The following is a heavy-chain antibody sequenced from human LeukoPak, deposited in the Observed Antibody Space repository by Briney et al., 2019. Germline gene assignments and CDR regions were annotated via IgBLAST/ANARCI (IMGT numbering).Heavy chain of an antibody. CDR3: AKSAVRPYYYYGMDV. Sequence: GGSLRLSCAASGFTFSSYGMHWVRQAPGKGLEWVAIIWYDGSNKYYADSVKGRFTISRDNSKNTLYLQLSSLRAEDTAVYYCAKSAVRPYYYYGMDVRGQGTTVTVSS. CDR2: IWYDGSNK. J-gene: IGHJ6*02. D-gene: IGHD6-6*01. CDR1: GFTFSSYG. V-gene: IGHV3-33*06.